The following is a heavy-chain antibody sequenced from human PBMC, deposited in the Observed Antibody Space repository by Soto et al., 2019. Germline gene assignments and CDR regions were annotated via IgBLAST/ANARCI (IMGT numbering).Heavy chain of an antibody. CDR2: ISGDALST. J-gene: IGHJ3*02. V-gene: IGHV3-23*01. CDR1: GSTFTDFT. CDR3: ARRPDAFDI. Sequence: GGPLRLSCAGSGSTFTDFTMTWVRQAPGRGLEWVSAISGDALSTYYAGSVKGRFTISRDNSKTTLYLQMNSLRAEDTAVYYCARRPDAFDIWGRGTMVTVSS.